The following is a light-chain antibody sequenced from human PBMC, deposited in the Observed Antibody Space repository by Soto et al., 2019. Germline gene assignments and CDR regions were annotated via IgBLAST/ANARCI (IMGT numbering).Light chain of an antibody. CDR1: QGIGND. V-gene: IGKV1-17*01. CDR3: LQHNSYPRT. Sequence: DIQMTQSPSSLSASVGDRVTITCRASQGIGNDLGWYQQKPGKAPKRLIYLTYSLQTGVPSRFSGSGSGTEFSLTISSLQPEDSATYFCLQHNSYPRTFGQRTKVEIK. CDR2: LTY. J-gene: IGKJ1*01.